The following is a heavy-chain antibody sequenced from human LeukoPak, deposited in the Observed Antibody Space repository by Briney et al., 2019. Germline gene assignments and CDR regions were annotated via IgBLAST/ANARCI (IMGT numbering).Heavy chain of an antibody. Sequence: GGSLRLSCEASGFTFSSYAMSGVRHAPGKGLEWSSAIIGIVGTTYYADSGKGGFTISRDNSKTTLYLQMNSMRAEETAVYYCAKCDFLVATPRYYYYGMDVWGQGPTVTVSS. V-gene: IGHV3-23*01. CDR3: AKCDFLVATPRYYYYGMDV. CDR1: GFTFSSYA. D-gene: IGHD2-15*01. CDR2: IIGIVGTT. J-gene: IGHJ6*02.